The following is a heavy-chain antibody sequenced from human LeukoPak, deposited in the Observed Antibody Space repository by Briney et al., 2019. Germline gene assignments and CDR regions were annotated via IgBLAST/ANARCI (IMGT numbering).Heavy chain of an antibody. V-gene: IGHV3-21*01. J-gene: IGHJ5*02. Sequence: GGSLRLSCAASGFTFSSYSMNWVRQAPGKGLEWVSSISSSSSYIYYADSVKGRFTISRDNAENSLYLQMNSLRAEDTAVYYCARDFHYYDSSGYQNWFDPWGQGTLVTVSS. CDR3: ARDFHYYDSSGYQNWFDP. CDR1: GFTFSSYS. D-gene: IGHD3-22*01. CDR2: ISSSSSYI.